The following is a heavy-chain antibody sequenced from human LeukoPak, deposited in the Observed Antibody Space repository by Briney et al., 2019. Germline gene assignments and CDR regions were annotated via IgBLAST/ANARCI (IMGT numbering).Heavy chain of an antibody. D-gene: IGHD3-22*01. CDR2: INPNSGGT. J-gene: IGHJ5*02. Sequence: ASVTVSCKASGYTFTGYYMHWVRQAPGQGLEWMGWINPNSGGTNYAQKFQGRVTMTRDTSISTACMELSRLRSDDTAVYYCARAPTIVGDEGWFDPWGQGTLVTVSS. CDR3: ARAPTIVGDEGWFDP. CDR1: GYTFTGYY. V-gene: IGHV1-2*02.